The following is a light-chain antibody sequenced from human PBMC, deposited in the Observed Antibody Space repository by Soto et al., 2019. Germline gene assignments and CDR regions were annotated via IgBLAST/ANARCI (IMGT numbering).Light chain of an antibody. J-gene: IGKJ3*01. CDR3: QQYSGSPFT. CDR2: GAS. V-gene: IGKV3-20*01. Sequence: EIVLTQSPATLSSFPGDRVTLSCRASQAVNTRLAWYQHRPGQAPRLLIYGASSRATGIPDRFSGSGSGTDFTLTISRLEPEDFAVYYCQQYSGSPFTFGPGTKVDIK. CDR1: QAVNTR.